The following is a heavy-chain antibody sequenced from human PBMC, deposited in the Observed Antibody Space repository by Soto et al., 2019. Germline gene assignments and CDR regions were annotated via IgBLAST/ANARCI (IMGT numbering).Heavy chain of an antibody. CDR2: IYTSGST. D-gene: IGHD4-17*01. CDR3: ARDRGVTTTKKADYGMDV. J-gene: IGHJ6*02. Sequence: QVQLQESGPGLVKPSETLSLTCTVSGGSISSYYWSWIRQPAGKGLEWIGRIYTSGSTNYNPSLKSRVTRSVDTSKNQFSLKLSSVTAADTAVYYCARDRGVTTTKKADYGMDVWGQGTTVTVSS. V-gene: IGHV4-4*07. CDR1: GGSISSYY.